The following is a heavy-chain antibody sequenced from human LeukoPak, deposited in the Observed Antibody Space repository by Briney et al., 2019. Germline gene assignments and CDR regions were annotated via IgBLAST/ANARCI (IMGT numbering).Heavy chain of an antibody. Sequence: GSLRLSCVGSGFTVTSNYMTWVRQAPGKGLEWVAVTSYDGSNKDHTDSVKGRFTISRDNSKNTLYLQMNSLRAEDTAIYYCAREDYASGYWYFDLWGRGTLVTVSS. CDR1: GFTVTSNY. D-gene: IGHD2-8*01. V-gene: IGHV3-30-3*01. CDR3: AREDYASGYWYFDL. CDR2: TSYDGSNK. J-gene: IGHJ2*01.